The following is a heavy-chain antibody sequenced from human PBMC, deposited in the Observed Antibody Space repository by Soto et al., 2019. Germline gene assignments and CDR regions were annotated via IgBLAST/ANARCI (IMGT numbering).Heavy chain of an antibody. J-gene: IGHJ4*02. CDR3: TRITVDY. CDR1: GFTFSGSA. CDR2: IRSKANSYAT. V-gene: IGHV3-73*01. Sequence: PGESLKISCAASGFTFSGSAMHWVRQASGKGLEWVGRIRSKANSYATAYAASVKGRFTISRDDSKNTAYLQMNSLKTEDTAVYYCTRITVDYWGQGTLVTVSS.